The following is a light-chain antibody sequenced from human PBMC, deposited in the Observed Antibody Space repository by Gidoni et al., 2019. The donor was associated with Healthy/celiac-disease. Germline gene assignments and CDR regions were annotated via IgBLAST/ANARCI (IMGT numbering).Light chain of an antibody. Sequence: DIQITQSPSTLSASVGDRVTITCRDSQSISSWLAWYQQKPGKAPKLLIYKASSLESGVPSRFSGSGSGTEFTLTISSLQHDDFATYYCQQYNSWWTFGQGTKVEIK. CDR1: QSISSW. J-gene: IGKJ1*01. CDR3: QQYNSWWT. V-gene: IGKV1-5*03. CDR2: KAS.